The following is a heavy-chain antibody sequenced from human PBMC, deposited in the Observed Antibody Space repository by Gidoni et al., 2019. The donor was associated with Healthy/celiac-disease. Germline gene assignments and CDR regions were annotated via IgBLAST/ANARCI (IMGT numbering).Heavy chain of an antibody. CDR2: ISSSSSYT. Sequence: QVQLVESGGGLVKPGGSLRLSCAASGFTFRDYYMSWIRQAPGKGLEWVSYISSSSSYTNYADSGKGRFTISRDNAKNSLYLQMNSLRAEDTAVYYCARDKGYDFWSGISYYYYGMDVWGQGTTVTVSS. V-gene: IGHV3-11*06. J-gene: IGHJ6*02. D-gene: IGHD3-3*01. CDR1: GFTFRDYY. CDR3: ARDKGYDFWSGISYYYYGMDV.